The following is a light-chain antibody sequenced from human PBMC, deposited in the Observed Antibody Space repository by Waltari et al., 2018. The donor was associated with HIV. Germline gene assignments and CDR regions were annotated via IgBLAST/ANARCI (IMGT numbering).Light chain of an antibody. CDR1: TSDIGGYNY. CDR2: DAT. J-gene: IGLJ1*01. CDR3: DSYAGSSKSYV. Sequence: QSALTQPPSASGSPGQSVTISCTGTTSDIGGYNYVSWYPQHPGEAPRLLSYDATMRPSGVPDRFSGTQAGNTASLTVSGLQAEDEAEYYCDSYAGSSKSYVFGTGTKVTVL. V-gene: IGLV2-8*01.